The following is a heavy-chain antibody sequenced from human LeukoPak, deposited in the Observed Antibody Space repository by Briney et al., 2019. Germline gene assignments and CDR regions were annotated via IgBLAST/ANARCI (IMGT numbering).Heavy chain of an antibody. CDR3: SREPKGRWLQFDY. CDR1: GFTFGDDT. D-gene: IGHD5-24*01. CDR2: IRSKVHGGTA. Sequence: GGSLRLSCTPSGFTFGDDTMSWFRQAPGKGLEWVGFIRSKVHGGTAEYAASVKGRFTLSRDDSKSIAYLEMNSLKIEDTAVYYCSREPKGRWLQFDYWGQGTLVTVSS. J-gene: IGHJ4*02. V-gene: IGHV3-49*03.